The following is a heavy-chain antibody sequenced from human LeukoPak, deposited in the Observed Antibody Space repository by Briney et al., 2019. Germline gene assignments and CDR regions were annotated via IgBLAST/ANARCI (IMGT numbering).Heavy chain of an antibody. V-gene: IGHV4-34*01. J-gene: IGHJ5*02. CDR1: GGSFSGYY. CDR2: IYYSGST. Sequence: SETLPLTCAVYGGSFSGYYWSWIRQPPGKGLEWIGSIYYSGSTSYNPSLKSRVTISVDTSKNQFSLNLSSVTAADTAVYYCAGSSWIPYNWFDPWGQGTLVTVSS. CDR3: AGSSWIPYNWFDP. D-gene: IGHD5-18*01.